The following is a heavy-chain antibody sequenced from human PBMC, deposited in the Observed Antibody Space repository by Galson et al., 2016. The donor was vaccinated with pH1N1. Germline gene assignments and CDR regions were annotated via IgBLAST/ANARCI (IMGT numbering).Heavy chain of an antibody. CDR1: GFSLSTSGMC. CDR2: IDWDDDK. CDR3: ARLDYGDYSGYFEY. J-gene: IGHJ4*02. Sequence: PALVEPTQTLTLTCTFSGFSLSTSGMCVSWIRQPPGKALEWLALIDWDDDKYYSTSLKTRLTISKDTSKNQVVLTMTNMDPVDTATYYCARLDYGDYSGYFEYWGQGTLVTVSS. V-gene: IGHV2-70*01. D-gene: IGHD4-17*01.